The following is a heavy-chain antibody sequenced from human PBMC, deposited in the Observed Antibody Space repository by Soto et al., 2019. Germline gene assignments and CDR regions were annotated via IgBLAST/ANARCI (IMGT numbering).Heavy chain of an antibody. V-gene: IGHV3-30-3*01. Sequence: VGSLRLSCAASGFNFSDYVVHWVRRAPGRGLEWMAFISFDGSNEYYADFVKGRFTISRDNSRNRVYLQVNSLRRDDTAVYFCAREGYYDSRGYPYGIDVWGLGTTVTVSS. D-gene: IGHD3-22*01. CDR3: AREGYYDSRGYPYGIDV. J-gene: IGHJ6*02. CDR2: ISFDGSNE. CDR1: GFNFSDYV.